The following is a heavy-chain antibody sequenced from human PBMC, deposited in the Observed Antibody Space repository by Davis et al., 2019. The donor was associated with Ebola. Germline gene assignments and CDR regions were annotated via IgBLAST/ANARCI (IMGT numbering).Heavy chain of an antibody. CDR1: GYTFTHYG. D-gene: IGHD1-1*01. V-gene: IGHV1-18*04. Sequence: ASVKVSCKTSGYTFTHYGITWVRQAPGQGLEWMGWINPHNGNTNYAQNVQGRVTMTTDTSTSTAYMGVGSLRSDDTAVYFCARAQFPTTSDHWGQGTLVTVSS. J-gene: IGHJ4*02. CDR3: ARAQFPTTSDH. CDR2: INPHNGNT.